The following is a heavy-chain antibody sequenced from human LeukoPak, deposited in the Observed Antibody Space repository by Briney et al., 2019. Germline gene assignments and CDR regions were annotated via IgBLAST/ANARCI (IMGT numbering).Heavy chain of an antibody. V-gene: IGHV3-23*01. D-gene: IGHD6-13*01. CDR2: ISGSGGST. J-gene: IGHJ6*02. Sequence: PGGSLRLSCAASGFTFSSYAMSWVRQAPGKGLEWVSAISGSGGSTYYADSVKGRFTISRDNSKNTLYLQMNSLRAEDTAVYYCAKHIAAAGTSYYYGMDVWGQGTTVTVSS. CDR1: GFTFSSYA. CDR3: AKHIAAAGTSYYYGMDV.